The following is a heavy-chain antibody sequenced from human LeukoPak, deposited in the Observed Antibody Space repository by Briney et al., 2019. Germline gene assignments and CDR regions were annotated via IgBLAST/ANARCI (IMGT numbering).Heavy chain of an antibody. D-gene: IGHD3-10*01. CDR1: GYTFTSNY. J-gene: IGHJ4*02. CDR2: ISPSGGST. Sequence: ASVKVSCKAFGYTFTSNYMHWVRQAPGQGPEWMGVISPSGGSTTYAQKFQGRVTLTRDMSTSTDYLELSSLRSEDTAVYYCARARIGWFGESLGVIQALDYWGQGTLVTVSS. CDR3: ARARIGWFGESLGVIQALDY. V-gene: IGHV1-46*01.